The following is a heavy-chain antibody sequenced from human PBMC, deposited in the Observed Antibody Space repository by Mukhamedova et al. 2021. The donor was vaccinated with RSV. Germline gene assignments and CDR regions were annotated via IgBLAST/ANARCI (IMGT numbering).Heavy chain of an antibody. V-gene: IGHV3-11*06. CDR3: ARGLSSGWGFDY. J-gene: IGHJ4*02. D-gene: IGHD6-19*01. Sequence: FTISRDNAKNSLYLQMNSLRAEDTAVYYCARGLSSGWGFDYWGQGTLVTVSS.